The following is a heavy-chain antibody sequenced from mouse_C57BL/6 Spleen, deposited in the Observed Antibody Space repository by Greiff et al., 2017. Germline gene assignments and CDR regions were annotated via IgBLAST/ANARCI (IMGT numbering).Heavy chain of an antibody. CDR1: GYTFPDYE. J-gene: IGHJ3*01. V-gene: IGHV1-15*01. CDR3: TRDYGSRAWFAY. D-gene: IGHD1-1*01. Sequence: VQLQQSGAELVRPGASVTLSCKASGYTFPDYEMHWVKQTPVHGLEWIGAIDPETGGTAYNQKFKGKAILTADKSSSTAYMELRSLTSEDSSVYYCTRDYGSRAWFAYWGQGTLVTVSA. CDR2: IDPETGGT.